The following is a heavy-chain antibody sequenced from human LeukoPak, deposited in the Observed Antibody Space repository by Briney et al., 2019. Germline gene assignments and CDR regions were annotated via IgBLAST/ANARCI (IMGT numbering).Heavy chain of an antibody. CDR3: ARQDYVSSYFDP. V-gene: IGHV4-39*01. J-gene: IGHJ5*02. Sequence: SETLSLTCTVSRDSISRGSYYWGWIRQPPGKGLEWIGTIYYSGSTYYNPSLKRRVTISVDTAKNYFSLSLRSVTAADTALYYCARQDYVSSYFDPWGQGTLVTVSS. D-gene: IGHD4-17*01. CDR1: RDSISRGSYY. CDR2: IYYSGST.